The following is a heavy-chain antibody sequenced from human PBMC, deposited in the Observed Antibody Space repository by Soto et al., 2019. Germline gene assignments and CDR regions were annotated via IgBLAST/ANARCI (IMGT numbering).Heavy chain of an antibody. Sequence: EVQLVQSGAEVKKPGESLKISCKGSGYSFTSYWIGWVRQMPGKGLEWMAIIYPGDSDTRYSPSFQGQVTISADKSISTAYLQWSSLKASDTAMYYCARIPNYDILTGYLDYWGQGTLVTVSS. J-gene: IGHJ4*02. CDR2: IYPGDSDT. D-gene: IGHD3-9*01. CDR3: ARIPNYDILTGYLDY. CDR1: GYSFTSYW. V-gene: IGHV5-51*03.